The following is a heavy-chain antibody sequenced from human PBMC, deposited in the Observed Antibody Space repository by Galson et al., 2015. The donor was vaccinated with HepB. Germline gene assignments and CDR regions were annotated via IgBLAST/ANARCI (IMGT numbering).Heavy chain of an antibody. Sequence: SVKVSCKASGGTFTKYGFSWVRQAPGQGLEWMGGIVPIFGAADYAQKFQGRVTITADESTNTAYMEVSSLRSEDTAVYYCARDQWGTVTASWWYFDSWGQGTLVTVSS. V-gene: IGHV1-69*13. CDR1: GGTFTKYG. J-gene: IGHJ4*02. CDR2: IVPIFGAA. D-gene: IGHD2-15*01. CDR3: ARDQWGTVTASWWYFDS.